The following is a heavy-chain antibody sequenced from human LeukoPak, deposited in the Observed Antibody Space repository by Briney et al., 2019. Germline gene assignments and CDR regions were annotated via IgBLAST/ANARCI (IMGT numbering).Heavy chain of an antibody. CDR3: AKHGQLVPYFDY. Sequence: GGSLRLSCAASGFTFSSSAMSWVRQAPGKGLEWVSSISGSGSGGSTYYADSVKGRFTISRDNSKNTLYLQMNSLRAEDTAVYYCAKHGQLVPYFDYWGQGTLVTVSS. V-gene: IGHV3-23*01. CDR2: ISGSGSGGST. J-gene: IGHJ4*02. CDR1: GFTFSSSA. D-gene: IGHD6-13*01.